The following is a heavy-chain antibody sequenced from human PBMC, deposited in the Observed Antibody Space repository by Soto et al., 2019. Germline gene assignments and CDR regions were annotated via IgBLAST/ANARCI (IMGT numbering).Heavy chain of an antibody. CDR1: GGSISSGGYY. CDR2: IYYSGST. CDR3: ASGKRYGYYGMDV. D-gene: IGHD5-18*01. J-gene: IGHJ6*02. V-gene: IGHV4-31*03. Sequence: SETLSLTCTVSGGSISSGGYYWSWIRQHPGKGLEWIGYIYYSGSTYYNPSLKSRVTISVDTSKNQFSLKLSSVTAADTAVYYCASGKRYGYYGMDVWGQGTTVTVSS.